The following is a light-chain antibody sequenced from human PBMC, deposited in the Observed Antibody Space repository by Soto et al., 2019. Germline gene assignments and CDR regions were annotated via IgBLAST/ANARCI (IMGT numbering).Light chain of an antibody. J-gene: IGKJ5*01. CDR1: QSVSSSY. Sequence: EIVLTPSPGTLSLSPGERATLSCRAGQSVSSSYLAWYQQKPGQAPRLLIYGASSRATGIPDRFSGSGSGTDFTLTISRLEPEDFAVYYCQQRSNWITFGQGTRLEI. V-gene: IGKV3D-20*02. CDR3: QQRSNWIT. CDR2: GAS.